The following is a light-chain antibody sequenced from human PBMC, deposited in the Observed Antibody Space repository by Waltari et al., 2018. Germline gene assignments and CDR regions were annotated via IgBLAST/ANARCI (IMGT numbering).Light chain of an antibody. CDR2: AAS. J-gene: IGKJ1*01. CDR3: QKYDSAPWT. V-gene: IGKV1-27*01. CDR1: QGISNY. Sequence: DIQMTQSPSSLSASVGDRVTIPCRASQGISNYLAWYQQKPGKVPKLLIYAASTLQSGVPSRFGGSGSGTDFTLTISSLQPEDVAAYYCQKYDSAPWTFGQGTKVEIK.